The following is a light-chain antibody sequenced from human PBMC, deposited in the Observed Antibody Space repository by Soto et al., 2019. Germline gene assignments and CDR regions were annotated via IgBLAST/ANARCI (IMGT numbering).Light chain of an antibody. CDR3: SSYTSSGTVV. Sequence: QSALTQPASVSGSPGQSITISCTGTSSDVGGYNYVCWYQQHPGKAPKLIFYDVVNRPSGVSNRFSASKSGNTASLTISGLKAEDEADYYCSSYTSSGTVVFGGGTQLTVL. CDR1: SSDVGGYNY. V-gene: IGLV2-14*03. CDR2: DVV. J-gene: IGLJ2*01.